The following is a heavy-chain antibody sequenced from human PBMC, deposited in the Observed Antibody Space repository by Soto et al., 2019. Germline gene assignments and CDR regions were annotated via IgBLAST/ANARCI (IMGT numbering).Heavy chain of an antibody. D-gene: IGHD3-22*01. CDR2: IKQDGSEK. CDR3: ARFYYDSSGYLPSPYYYYYGMDV. J-gene: IGHJ6*02. V-gene: IGHV3-7*04. Sequence: PGGSLRLSCAASGFTFSSYWMSWVRQAPGKGLEWVANIKQDGSEKYYGDSVKGRFTISRDNAKNSLYLQMNSLRAEDTAVYFCARFYYDSSGYLPSPYYYYYGMDVWGQGTTVTVSS. CDR1: GFTFSSYW.